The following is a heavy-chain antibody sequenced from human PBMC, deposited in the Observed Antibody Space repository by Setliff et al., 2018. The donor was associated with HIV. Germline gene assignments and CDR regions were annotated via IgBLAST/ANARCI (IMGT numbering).Heavy chain of an antibody. CDR2: VSYDAERK. Sequence: GSLRLSCEASGFTFRHYAMHWVRQAPGKGLEWVAVVSYDAERKYYADSVKGRFTISRDNSKNTLYLQMNSLRAEDTAVYYCARSPYYYDSGGYPPDYWGQGTLVT. D-gene: IGHD3-22*01. V-gene: IGHV3-30*14. J-gene: IGHJ4*02. CDR3: ARSPYYYDSGGYPPDY. CDR1: GFTFRHYA.